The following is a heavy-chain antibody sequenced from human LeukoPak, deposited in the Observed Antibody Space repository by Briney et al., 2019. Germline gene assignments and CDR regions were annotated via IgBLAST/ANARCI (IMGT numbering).Heavy chain of an antibody. V-gene: IGHV4-4*02. Sequence: PSETLSLTCAVSGVSISSSNWWNWVRQPPGQGLEWIGEIYHSGSANYNPSLTSRVTMSVDTSKNQFSLKLSSVTAADTAVYYCARANYVWGSYLQNWFDPWGQGTLVTVSS. J-gene: IGHJ5*02. D-gene: IGHD3-16*02. CDR3: ARANYVWGSYLQNWFDP. CDR2: IYHSGSA. CDR1: GVSISSSNW.